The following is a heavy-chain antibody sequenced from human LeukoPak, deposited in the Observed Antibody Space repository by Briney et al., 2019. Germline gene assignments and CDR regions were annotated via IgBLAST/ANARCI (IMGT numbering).Heavy chain of an antibody. D-gene: IGHD5-24*01. CDR1: GFTFSSYG. J-gene: IGHJ4*02. CDR3: AKDVEMATPTGY. Sequence: GGSLRLSCAASGFTFSSYGMHWVRQAPGKGLEWVAFIRYDGSNKYYADSVKGRFTISRDNSKNTLYLQMNSLRDEDTAVYYCAKDVEMATPTGYWGQGTLVTVSS. CDR2: IRYDGSNK. V-gene: IGHV3-30*02.